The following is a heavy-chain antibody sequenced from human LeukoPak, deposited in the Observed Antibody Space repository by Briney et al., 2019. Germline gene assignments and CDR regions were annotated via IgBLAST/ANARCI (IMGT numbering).Heavy chain of an antibody. Sequence: GGSLRLSCAASGFTLSSYEVNWVRQAPGKGLEWVSYISSSGSTKYYADSVKGRFTIARDNAENSLYLQMNSLRAEDTAVYYCARALLAWGQGTTVTVSS. V-gene: IGHV3-48*03. CDR1: GFTLSSYE. CDR2: ISSSGSTK. D-gene: IGHD2-15*01. CDR3: ARALLA. J-gene: IGHJ6*02.